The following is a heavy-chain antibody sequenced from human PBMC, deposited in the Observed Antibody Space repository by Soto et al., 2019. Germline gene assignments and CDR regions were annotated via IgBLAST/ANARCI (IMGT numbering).Heavy chain of an antibody. V-gene: IGHV3-23*01. CDR2: ITGSGEST. CDR3: PAPIPLQDP. D-gene: IGHD2-15*01. Sequence: HPGGSLRLSCAASGFTFSSYVMSWVRQAPGKGLEWVSAITGSGESTYYADSVKGRFTISRDNSKNTLYLQLNNLRVEDTAVYYCPAPIPLQDPWGQGTLVTVSS. J-gene: IGHJ5*02. CDR1: GFTFSSYV.